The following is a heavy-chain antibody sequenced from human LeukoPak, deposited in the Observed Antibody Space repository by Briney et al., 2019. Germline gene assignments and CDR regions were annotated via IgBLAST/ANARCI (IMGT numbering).Heavy chain of an antibody. CDR2: ISSSTGSTV. D-gene: IGHD1-7*01. CDR3: ARAHYGGTTDC. Sequence: PGGSLRLSCTASGFAFGSYAMNWVRQAPGKGLEWVSYISSSTGSTVYYADSVKGRFTISRDNAKNSLYLQMNSLRAEDTAVYYCARAHYGGTTDCWGQGTLVTVSS. J-gene: IGHJ4*02. V-gene: IGHV3-48*04. CDR1: GFAFGSYA.